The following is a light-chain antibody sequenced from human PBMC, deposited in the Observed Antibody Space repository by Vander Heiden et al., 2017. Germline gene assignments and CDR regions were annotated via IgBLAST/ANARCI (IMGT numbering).Light chain of an antibody. CDR1: ALPKQY. CDR2: KDS. CDR3: QSADSSGTYEV. Sequence: SYELTQPPSVSVSPGQTARITCSGDALPKQYAYWYQQKPGQAPVLGIYKDSERPSGIPERFSGSSSGKTVTLTISGVQAEDEADYYCQSADSSGTYEVFGGGTKLTVL. J-gene: IGLJ2*01. V-gene: IGLV3-25*03.